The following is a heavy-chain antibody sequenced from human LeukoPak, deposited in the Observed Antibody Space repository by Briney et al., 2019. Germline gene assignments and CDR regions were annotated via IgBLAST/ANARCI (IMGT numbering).Heavy chain of an antibody. V-gene: IGHV1-8*03. CDR3: ARGRSAMRMDV. CDR2: MNPSSGST. Sequence: ASVKVSCKASGYTFTSYDINWVRQATGQGLEWMGWMNPSSGSTGYAQKFQGRVTITRNTSMSTAYMELSTLRSEDTAVYYCARGRSAMRMDVWGKGTTVTVSS. CDR1: GYTFTSYD. J-gene: IGHJ6*04. D-gene: IGHD2-2*01.